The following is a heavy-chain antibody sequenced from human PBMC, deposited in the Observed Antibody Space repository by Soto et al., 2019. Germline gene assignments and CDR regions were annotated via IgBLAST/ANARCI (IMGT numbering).Heavy chain of an antibody. Sequence: QVQLQESGPGLVKPSQTLSLTCTVPGGSISSGGHYWSLIRQHPGKGLEWIGYIYYSGSTYYNPSLKSRVTISVDTSKNQFSLKLSSVTAADTAVYYCAGIYSGSPGGTLRYWGQGTLVTVSS. V-gene: IGHV4-31*03. D-gene: IGHD1-26*01. J-gene: IGHJ4*02. CDR1: GGSISSGGHY. CDR3: AGIYSGSPGGTLRY. CDR2: IYYSGST.